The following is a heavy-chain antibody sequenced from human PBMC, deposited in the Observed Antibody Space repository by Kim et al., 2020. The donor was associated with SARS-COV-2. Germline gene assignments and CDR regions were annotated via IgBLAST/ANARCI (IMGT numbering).Heavy chain of an antibody. CDR2: IRCDGGST. J-gene: IGHJ6*02. V-gene: IGHV3-43*01. Sequence: GGSLRLSCAASGFTFGGYTMHWVRQAPGKGLEWDAVIRCDGGSTYYADSVKGRFTISRDNSKNTLYLRMNSLRTEDTALYYCAKDDSSGWMCVGMDVWG. CDR1: GFTFGGYT. D-gene: IGHD6-19*01. CDR3: AKDDSSGWMCVGMDV.